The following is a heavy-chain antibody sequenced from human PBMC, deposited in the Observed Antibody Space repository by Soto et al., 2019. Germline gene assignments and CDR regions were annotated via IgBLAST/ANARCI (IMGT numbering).Heavy chain of an antibody. J-gene: IGHJ6*02. D-gene: IGHD4-4*01. Sequence: GGSLRLSCAASGFTFSSYGMHWVRQAPGKGLEWVAVISYDGSNKYYADSVKGRFTISRDNSKNTLYLQMNSLRAEDTAVYYCAKAPSTTPKPNYYGMDVWGQGTTVTVSS. CDR2: ISYDGSNK. V-gene: IGHV3-30*18. CDR3: AKAPSTTPKPNYYGMDV. CDR1: GFTFSSYG.